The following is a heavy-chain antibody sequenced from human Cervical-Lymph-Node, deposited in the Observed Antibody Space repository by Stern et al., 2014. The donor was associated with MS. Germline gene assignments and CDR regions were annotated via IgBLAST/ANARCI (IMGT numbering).Heavy chain of an antibody. J-gene: IGHJ4*02. V-gene: IGHV4-39*01. CDR3: ARHGSTVMFLDY. CDR1: GGSISSSSYY. CDR2: IYYSGST. Sequence: VQLVESGPGLVKPSETLSLTCTVSGGSISSSSYYWGWIRQPPGKGLEWIGSIYYSGSTYYNPSLKSRVTISVDTSTNQFSLKLSSVTAADTAVYYCARHGSTVMFLDYWGQGTLVTVSS. D-gene: IGHD4-17*01.